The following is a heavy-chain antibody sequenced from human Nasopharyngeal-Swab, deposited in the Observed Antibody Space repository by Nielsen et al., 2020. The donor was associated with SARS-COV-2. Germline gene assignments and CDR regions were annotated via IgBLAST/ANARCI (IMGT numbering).Heavy chain of an antibody. J-gene: IGHJ4*02. Sequence: GESLKISCAASGFSFSGYDMYWVRQATGKGLEWVSAIGTAGDTYYPGSVKGRFTISREDTKKSLYLQMNSLRAGDTAVYYCARARGITGTTFLDYWGQGTLVTVSS. V-gene: IGHV3-13*01. CDR2: IGTAGDT. CDR3: ARARGITGTTFLDY. D-gene: IGHD1-7*01. CDR1: GFSFSGYD.